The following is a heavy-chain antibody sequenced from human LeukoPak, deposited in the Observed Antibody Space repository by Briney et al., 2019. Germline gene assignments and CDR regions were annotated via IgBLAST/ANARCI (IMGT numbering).Heavy chain of an antibody. Sequence: SETLSLTCAVSGASISSSNWWSWVRQSPGKGLEWIGEIYHSGSTNYKPSLKSRVTISVDTSKNQFSLKLSSVTAADTAVYYCARGLEYYDFWSGYSAGDWFDPWGQGTLVTVSS. CDR2: IYHSGST. CDR1: GASISSSNW. J-gene: IGHJ5*02. V-gene: IGHV4-4*02. D-gene: IGHD3-3*01. CDR3: ARGLEYYDFWSGYSAGDWFDP.